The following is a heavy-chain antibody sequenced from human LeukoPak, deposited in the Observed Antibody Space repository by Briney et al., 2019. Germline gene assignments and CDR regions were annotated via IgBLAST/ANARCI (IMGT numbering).Heavy chain of an antibody. Sequence: GASVKVSCKASGYTFINYGITWVRQTPGQGLEGMGWISAYNGNTNYAQKLQGRVTMTTDTSSSTAYMELRSLRSDDTAVYYCARWDYYDSRTFDIWGQGTMVTVSS. CDR2: ISAYNGNT. CDR1: GYTFINYG. CDR3: ARWDYYDSRTFDI. D-gene: IGHD3-22*01. J-gene: IGHJ3*02. V-gene: IGHV1-18*01.